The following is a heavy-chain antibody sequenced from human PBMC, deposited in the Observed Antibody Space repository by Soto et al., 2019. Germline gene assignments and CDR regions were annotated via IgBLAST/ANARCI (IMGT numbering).Heavy chain of an antibody. CDR2: INPSGGST. CDR1: GYTFSNYY. Sequence: GASVKVSCKASGYTFSNYYIHWVRQAPGQGLEWMGIINPSGGSTSYGQKFQGRVTMTRDTSTSTVYMELSTLRSEDTAVYYCARDRDGYNRAFGYWGQGTLVTVSS. V-gene: IGHV1-46*03. CDR3: ARDRDGYNRAFGY. D-gene: IGHD5-12*01. J-gene: IGHJ4*02.